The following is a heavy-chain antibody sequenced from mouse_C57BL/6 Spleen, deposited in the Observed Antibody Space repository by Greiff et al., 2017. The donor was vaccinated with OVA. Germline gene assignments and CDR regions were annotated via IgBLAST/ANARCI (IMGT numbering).Heavy chain of an antibody. CDR2: IYPSDSET. D-gene: IGHD1-1*01. V-gene: IGHV1-61*01. CDR3: ARNYYGSSHYYFDY. Sequence: QVQLKQPGAELVRPGSSVKLSCKASGYTFTSYWMDWVKQRPGQGLEWIGNIYPSDSETHYNQKFKDKATLTVDKSSSTAYMQLSSLTSEDSAVYYCARNYYGSSHYYFDYWGQGTTLTVSS. CDR1: GYTFTSYW. J-gene: IGHJ2*01.